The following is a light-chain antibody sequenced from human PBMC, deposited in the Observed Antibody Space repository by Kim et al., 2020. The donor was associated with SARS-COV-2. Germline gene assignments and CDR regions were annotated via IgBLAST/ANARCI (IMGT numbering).Light chain of an antibody. CDR2: GAS. CDR1: QGVSSSY. J-gene: IGKJ1*01. CDR3: QQYGSSSPWT. V-gene: IGKV3-20*01. Sequence: PGERATHSCRASQGVSSSYLDWYQQKPGQAPRLLIYGASSRATGIPDRFSGSGSGTDFTLTISRLEPEDFAVCYCQQYGSSSPWTFGQGTKVEIK.